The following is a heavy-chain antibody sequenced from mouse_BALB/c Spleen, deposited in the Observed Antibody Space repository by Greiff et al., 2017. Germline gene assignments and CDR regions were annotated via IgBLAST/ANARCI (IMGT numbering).Heavy chain of an antibody. J-gene: IGHJ3*01. CDR3: ARSTYGYDRAWFAY. D-gene: IGHD2-2*01. Sequence: VQLQQSGAELMKPGASVKISCKASGYTFTSYWMHWVKQRPGQGLEWIGYINPSTGYTEYNQKFKDKATLTADKSSSTAYMQLSSLTSEDSAVYYCARSTYGYDRAWFAYWGQGTLVTVSA. CDR2: INPSTGYT. CDR1: GYTFTSYW. V-gene: IGHV1S26*01.